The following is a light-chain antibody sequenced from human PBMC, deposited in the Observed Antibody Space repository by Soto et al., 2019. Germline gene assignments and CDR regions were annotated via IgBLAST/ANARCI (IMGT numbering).Light chain of an antibody. CDR2: AAS. CDR1: QSISSY. CDR3: QQSYSTLYT. V-gene: IGKV1-39*01. J-gene: IGKJ2*01. Sequence: DIQMTQSPSSLSASVGDRVTITCRASQSISSYLNWYQQKPGKAPKLLISAASSLQSGVPSRFSGSGSGTDFTLTISNLQPEDFATYYCQQSYSTLYTFGQGTNWRSN.